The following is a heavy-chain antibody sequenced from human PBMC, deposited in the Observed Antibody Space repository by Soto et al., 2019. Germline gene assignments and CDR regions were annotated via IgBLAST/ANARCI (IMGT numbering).Heavy chain of an antibody. CDR1: DYSISSGYY. J-gene: IGHJ4*02. D-gene: IGHD3-10*01. CDR3: ARELHYYGSGLLDS. Sequence: SETLSLTCIVSDYSISSGYYWGWVRQSPGRGLEGVGSMFHSGSSYSNPSLKSRVTISVDTSKNQFSLKLTSVTAADTAVYYCARELHYYGSGLLDSWGQGTLVTVSS. V-gene: IGHV4-38-2*02. CDR2: MFHSGSS.